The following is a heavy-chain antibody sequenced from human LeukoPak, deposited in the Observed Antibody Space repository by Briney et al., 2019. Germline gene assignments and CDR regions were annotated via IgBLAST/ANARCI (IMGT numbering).Heavy chain of an antibody. CDR1: GFTFSSYS. J-gene: IGHJ5*02. Sequence: PGGSLRLSCAASGFTFSSYSMNWVRQAPGKGLEWVSSISSSSSYIYYADSVKGRFTISRDNAKNSLYLQMNSLRAEDTAVYYCARGEEGIDGTIFGVVIAANWFDPWGQGTLVTVSS. CDR2: ISSSSSYI. V-gene: IGHV3-21*01. CDR3: ARGEEGIDGTIFGVVIAANWFDP. D-gene: IGHD3-3*01.